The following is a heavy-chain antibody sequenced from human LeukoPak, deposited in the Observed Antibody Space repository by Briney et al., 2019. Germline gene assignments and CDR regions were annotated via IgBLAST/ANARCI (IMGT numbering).Heavy chain of an antibody. CDR3: ARSDDGPLYDT. Sequence: PGGSLRLSCAASGFTFSDYYMSWIRQAPGKGLEWVSYISSSSSYTNYADSVKGRFTISRDNAKNSLYLQMNSLRAEDTAVYYCARSDDGPLYDTWGQGTMVTVSS. CDR2: ISSSSSYT. J-gene: IGHJ3*02. CDR1: GFTFSDYY. V-gene: IGHV3-11*06. D-gene: IGHD5-24*01.